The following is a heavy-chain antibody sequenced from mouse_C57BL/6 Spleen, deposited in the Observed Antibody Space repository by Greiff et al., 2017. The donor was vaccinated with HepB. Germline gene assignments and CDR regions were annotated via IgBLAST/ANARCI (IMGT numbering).Heavy chain of an antibody. CDR2: ISSGSSTI. Sequence: EVHLVESGGGLVKPGGSLKLSCAASGFTFSDYGMHWVRQAPEKGLEWVAYISSGSSTIYYADTVKGRFTISRDNAKNTLFLQMTSLRSEDTAMYYWAREKYDYDDDAMDYWGQGTSVTVSS. CDR3: AREKYDYDDDAMDY. CDR1: GFTFSDYG. J-gene: IGHJ4*01. D-gene: IGHD2-4*01. V-gene: IGHV5-17*01.